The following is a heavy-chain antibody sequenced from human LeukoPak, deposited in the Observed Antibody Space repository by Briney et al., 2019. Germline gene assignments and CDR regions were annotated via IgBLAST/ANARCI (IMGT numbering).Heavy chain of an antibody. CDR2: IYSGGST. CDR3: AKGGRVGSNYVWFDF. Sequence: GGSLRLSCAASGFTVSSNYMSWVRQAPGKGLEWVSVIYSGGSTYYADSVKGLFTISRDNSKNTLYVQMNSLRAEDTAVYFCAKGGRVGSNYVWFDFWGQGTLVTVSS. CDR1: GFTVSSNY. D-gene: IGHD4-11*01. V-gene: IGHV3-53*01. J-gene: IGHJ4*02.